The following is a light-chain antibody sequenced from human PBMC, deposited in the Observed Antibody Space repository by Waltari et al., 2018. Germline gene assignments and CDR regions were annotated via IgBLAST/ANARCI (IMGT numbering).Light chain of an antibody. CDR3: RSYTSSSTVV. Sequence: QSSLPRPASVSGSPGQSITIPCTGTSSELGGITYLTWYQQHPGKAPKLMNYDVTKRPARVANRFAGTKSGNTASLTISGLQAEDEADYYCRSYTSSSTVVFGGGTKLTVL. CDR1: SSELGGITY. CDR2: DVT. J-gene: IGLJ2*01. V-gene: IGLV2-14*03.